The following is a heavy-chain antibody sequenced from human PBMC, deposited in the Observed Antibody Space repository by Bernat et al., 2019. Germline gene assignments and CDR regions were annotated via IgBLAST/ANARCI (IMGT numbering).Heavy chain of an antibody. Sequence: QVQLVESGGGVVQPGRSLRLSCAASGFTFSSYGMHWVRQAPGKGLEWVAVIWYDGSNKYYADSVKGRFTISRDNSKTTLYLQMNSLRAEDTAVYYCARVNQSPLDYRGAYYYYGMDVWGQGTTVTVSS. CDR1: GFTFSSYG. D-gene: IGHD4-11*01. J-gene: IGHJ6*02. CDR2: IWYDGSNK. V-gene: IGHV3-33*01. CDR3: ARVNQSPLDYRGAYYYYGMDV.